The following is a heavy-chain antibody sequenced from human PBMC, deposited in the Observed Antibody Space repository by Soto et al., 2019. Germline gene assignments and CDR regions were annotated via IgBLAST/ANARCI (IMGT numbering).Heavy chain of an antibody. CDR2: ITSSSGTI. V-gene: IGHV3-48*02. D-gene: IGHD6-13*01. Sequence: EVQLVESGGGLVQPGGSLRLSCAASGITFSSYSMNWVRQAPGKGLEWVSYITSSSGTIYYADSLKGRFTISRDNAKNSLYLQMNNLRDEDTAVYYCARGIAAAGRGWFDPWGQGTLVTVSS. CDR3: ARGIAAAGRGWFDP. CDR1: GITFSSYS. J-gene: IGHJ5*02.